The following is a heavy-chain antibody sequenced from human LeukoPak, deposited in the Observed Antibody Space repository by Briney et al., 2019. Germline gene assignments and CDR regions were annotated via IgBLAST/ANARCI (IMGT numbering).Heavy chain of an antibody. CDR2: IRYDGSNK. Sequence: GGSLRLSCAASGFTFSSYGMHWVRQAPGKGLEWVAFIRYDGSNKYYADSVKGRFTISRDNSKNTLYLQMNSLRAEDRAVYYCAKDSLRTVPKASFDSWGQGTLVTVSS. D-gene: IGHD2-2*01. CDR1: GFTFSSYG. CDR3: AKDSLRTVPKASFDS. V-gene: IGHV3-30*02. J-gene: IGHJ4*02.